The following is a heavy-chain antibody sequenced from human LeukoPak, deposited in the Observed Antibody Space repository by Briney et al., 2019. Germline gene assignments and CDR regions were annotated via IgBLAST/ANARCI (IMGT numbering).Heavy chain of an antibody. D-gene: IGHD5-24*01. Sequence: GESLKISCKGSGYSFTSYWIGWVRQMPGKGLEWMGVIYPGDSDTRYSPSFQGQVTISADKSISTAYLQWSSLKASDTAMYYCARHADFRDGYVDYWGQGTLVTVSS. CDR2: IYPGDSDT. CDR1: GYSFTSYW. J-gene: IGHJ4*02. CDR3: ARHADFRDGYVDY. V-gene: IGHV5-51*01.